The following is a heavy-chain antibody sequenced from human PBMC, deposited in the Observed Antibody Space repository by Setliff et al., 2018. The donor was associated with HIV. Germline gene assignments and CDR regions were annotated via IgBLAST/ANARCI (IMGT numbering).Heavy chain of an antibody. D-gene: IGHD3-22*01. V-gene: IGHV3-7*03. CDR1: GFTFSSYW. CDR3: ARDGSSGYWDTYLFMDV. J-gene: IGHJ6*04. Sequence: GSLRLSCAASGFTFSSYWMTWVXXXXXXXVXWVXXXXQXGSEKYYADSVRGRXSISRDYSKNVLYLQMNSVRVEDTAVYYCARDGSSGYWDTYLFMDVWGKGTTVTVSS. CDR2: XXQXGSEK.